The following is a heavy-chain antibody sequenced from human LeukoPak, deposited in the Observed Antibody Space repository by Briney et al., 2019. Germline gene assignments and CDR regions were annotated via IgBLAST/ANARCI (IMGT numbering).Heavy chain of an antibody. CDR1: GFTFSSYG. J-gene: IGHJ4*02. CDR3: ARDLSTKYSIDY. D-gene: IGHD2-2*01. V-gene: IGHV3-30*02. Sequence: PGGSLRLSCAASGFTFSSYGMHWVRQAPGKGLEWVAFIRYDGSDKDYVDSVKGRFTISRDNSKNTLYLQMNSLRAEDTAVYYCARDLSTKYSIDYWGQGALVTVSS. CDR2: IRYDGSDK.